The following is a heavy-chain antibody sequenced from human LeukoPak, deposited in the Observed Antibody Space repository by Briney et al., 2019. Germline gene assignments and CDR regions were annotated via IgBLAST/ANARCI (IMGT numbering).Heavy chain of an antibody. CDR3: ARGEYGLFDY. D-gene: IGHD2/OR15-2a*01. CDR1: GGSISGGSYY. Sequence: PSQTLSLXCTVSGGSISGGSYYWSWIRQPPGKGLEWIGYIYYSGITKYNLSLKSRVTISVDTSKNQLSLKLSSVTAADTAVYYCARGEYGLFDYWGQGTLVTVSS. CDR2: IYYSGIT. V-gene: IGHV4-61*01. J-gene: IGHJ4*02.